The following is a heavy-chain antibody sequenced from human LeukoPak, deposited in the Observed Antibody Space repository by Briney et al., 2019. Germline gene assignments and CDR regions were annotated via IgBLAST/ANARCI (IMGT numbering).Heavy chain of an antibody. Sequence: PSETLSLTYTVSGYSISSGYYWGWIRQPPGKGLEWIGSIYHSGSTYYNPSLKSRVTISVDTSKNQFSLKLSSVTAADTAVYYCARDSREVLLWFGEFSPWGQGTLVTVSS. CDR1: GYSISSGYY. V-gene: IGHV4-38-2*02. D-gene: IGHD3-10*01. J-gene: IGHJ5*02. CDR2: IYHSGST. CDR3: ARDSREVLLWFGEFSP.